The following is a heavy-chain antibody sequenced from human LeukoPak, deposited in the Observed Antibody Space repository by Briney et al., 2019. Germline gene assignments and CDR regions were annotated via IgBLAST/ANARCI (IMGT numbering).Heavy chain of an antibody. CDR1: GSTFDDYA. Sequence: PGGSLRLSCAASGSTFDDYAMHWVRQAPGKGLEWVSGISWNSGSIGYADSVKGRFTISRDNAKNSLYLQMNSLRAEDTALYYCAKDISGYYYDSSGYPDYWGQGTLVTVSS. CDR3: AKDISGYYYDSSGYPDY. CDR2: ISWNSGSI. J-gene: IGHJ4*02. D-gene: IGHD3-22*01. V-gene: IGHV3-9*01.